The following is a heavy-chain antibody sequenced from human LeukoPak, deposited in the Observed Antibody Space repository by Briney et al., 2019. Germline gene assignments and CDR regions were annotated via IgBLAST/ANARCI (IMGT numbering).Heavy chain of an antibody. CDR3: VRSIDY. J-gene: IGHJ4*02. CDR2: ISPDGSAT. CDR1: GFTFSDHW. Sequence: GGSLRLSCEGSGFTFSDHWMSWVRQAPGKGLEWVANISPDGSATFYVDSVKGRFTISRDNGKNSLYLQMFSLRAEDTAAYYCVRSIDYWGQGTLVTVSS. V-gene: IGHV3-7*01.